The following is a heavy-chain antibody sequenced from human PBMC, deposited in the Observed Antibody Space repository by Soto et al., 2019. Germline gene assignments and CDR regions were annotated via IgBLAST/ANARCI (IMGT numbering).Heavy chain of an antibody. CDR1: GYTFTTYI. Sequence: QVQLVQSGAEVKRPGASVKVSCKASGYTFTTYIINWVRQAPGQGLEWMGRISAYNGNTNYAQKLKGRVTMTTDTSTTTAYMELRSLRSDDTAVYYCARDQQPYGMDVWGQGTTVTVSS. V-gene: IGHV1-18*01. D-gene: IGHD1-1*01. J-gene: IGHJ6*02. CDR3: ARDQQPYGMDV. CDR2: ISAYNGNT.